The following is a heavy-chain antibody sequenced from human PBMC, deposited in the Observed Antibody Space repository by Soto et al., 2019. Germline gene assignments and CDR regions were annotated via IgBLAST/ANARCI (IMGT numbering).Heavy chain of an antibody. Sequence: PSETLSLTCTVSGGSISSYYWSWIRQPPGKGLEWIGYIYYSGSTNYNPSLKSRVTISVDTSKNQFSLKLSSVTAADTAVYYCGRDSIDAIGYWGQGTLVTVSS. CDR1: GGSISSYY. J-gene: IGHJ4*02. CDR3: GRDSIDAIGY. CDR2: IYYSGST. V-gene: IGHV4-59*01.